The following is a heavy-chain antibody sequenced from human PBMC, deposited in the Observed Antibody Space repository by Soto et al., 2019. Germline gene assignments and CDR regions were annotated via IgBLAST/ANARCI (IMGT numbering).Heavy chain of an antibody. V-gene: IGHV1-3*01. Sequence: QVQLVQSGAELKKPGASVNISCTASGFTFSDNLINWVRQVPGQGLEWMGWLNPDTGNTRYSETFQGRVTISRPPSASIAYLELSGLGNEDTALYFCARDIQSVGPRANDAFDVWGQGTMITVSS. CDR2: LNPDTGNT. CDR3: ARDIQSVGPRANDAFDV. D-gene: IGHD5-18*01. J-gene: IGHJ3*01. CDR1: GFTFSDNL.